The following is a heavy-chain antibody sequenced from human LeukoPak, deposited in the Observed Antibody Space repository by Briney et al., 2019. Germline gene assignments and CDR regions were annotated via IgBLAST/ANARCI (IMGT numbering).Heavy chain of an antibody. V-gene: IGHV4-34*01. CDR1: GFTFSSYE. Sequence: GSLRLSCAASGFTFSSYEMNWVRQAPGKGLEWIGEIHHSGSTNYNPSLKSRVTISVDTSKNQFSLKLSSVTAADTAVYYCARVRFSGGYCSSTSCYRGLAWFDPWGQGTLVTVSS. CDR2: IHHSGST. J-gene: IGHJ5*02. D-gene: IGHD2-2*01. CDR3: ARVRFSGGYCSSTSCYRGLAWFDP.